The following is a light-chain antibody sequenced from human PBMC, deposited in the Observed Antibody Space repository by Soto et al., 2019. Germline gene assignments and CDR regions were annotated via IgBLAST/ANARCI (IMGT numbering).Light chain of an antibody. CDR1: ISDVGSYDL. V-gene: IGLV2-23*01. Sequence: QSVLTQPASVSGSPGQSITISCTGTISDVGSYDLVSWYQQHPGKAPKLMIYEGSKRPSGVSSRFSGSKSGNTASLTISRLQAEDEADYYCCSYAGSSTSWVFGGGTKVTVL. J-gene: IGLJ3*02. CDR3: CSYAGSSTSWV. CDR2: EGS.